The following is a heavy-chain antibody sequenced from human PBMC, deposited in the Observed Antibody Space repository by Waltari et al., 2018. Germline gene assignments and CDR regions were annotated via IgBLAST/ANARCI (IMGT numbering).Heavy chain of an antibody. Sequence: QLRLPESGPGLVKPSATLSLTCTVSAGSISSTNYYWGWIRQPPGKGLEWIGSIYYSGNTYYNPSLKSRVTMSADTSKNQFSLKLSSVTAADTAVYYCARHQDWVVVSATWFDPWGQGTLVTVSS. V-gene: IGHV4-39*01. CDR2: IYYSGNT. J-gene: IGHJ5*02. CDR1: AGSISSTNYY. D-gene: IGHD2-21*02. CDR3: ARHQDWVVVSATWFDP.